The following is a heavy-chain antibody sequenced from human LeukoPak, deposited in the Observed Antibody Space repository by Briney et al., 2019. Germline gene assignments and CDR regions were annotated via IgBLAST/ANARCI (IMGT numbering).Heavy chain of an antibody. CDR1: GGSISSYY. J-gene: IGHJ4*02. Sequence: SETLSLTCTVSGGSISSYYWSWIQQPPGKGLEWIGYIYYSGSTNYNPSLKSRVTISVDTSKNQFSLKLSSVTAADTAVYYCARVLEMATIGPHFDYWGQGTLVTVSS. CDR3: ARVLEMATIGPHFDY. CDR2: IYYSGST. V-gene: IGHV4-59*01. D-gene: IGHD5-24*01.